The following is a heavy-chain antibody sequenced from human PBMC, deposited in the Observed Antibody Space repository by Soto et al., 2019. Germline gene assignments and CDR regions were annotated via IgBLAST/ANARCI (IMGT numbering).Heavy chain of an antibody. CDR2: ISSSSSTI. D-gene: IGHD5-12*01. J-gene: IGHJ6*02. Sequence: GFLKLFCGSSGLTFSSYSMNWVRQAPGRGLGGVSYISSSSSTIYYADSVKGRFTISRDNAKNSLYLQMNSLRDEDKAVYYCARAGYSGYDYVGNYYYYGMDVWGQETKVTVSS. CDR1: GLTFSSYS. CDR3: ARAGYSGYDYVGNYYYYGMDV. V-gene: IGHV3-48*02.